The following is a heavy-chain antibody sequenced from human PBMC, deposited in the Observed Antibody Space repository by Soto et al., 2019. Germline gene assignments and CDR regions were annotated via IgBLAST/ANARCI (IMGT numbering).Heavy chain of an antibody. D-gene: IGHD1-1*01. J-gene: IGHJ6*02. V-gene: IGHV4-38-2*02. CDR1: ASSISLYY. CDR3: AREDDAAGMDV. CDR2: IYHSGRS. Sequence: QVHLQESGPGLVKPSETVSLTCTIGASSISLYYWGWVRQPPGKGLEWIGSIYHSGRSYYNPSLKGRVSLSLETSRGQLSLNLTSVTAADTAVYYCAREDDAAGMDVWGQGTTVIVSS.